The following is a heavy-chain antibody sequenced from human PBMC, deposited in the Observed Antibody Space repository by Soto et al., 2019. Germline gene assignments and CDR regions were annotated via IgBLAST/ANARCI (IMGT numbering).Heavy chain of an antibody. CDR3: AKTPGYCSGSSCYFYFDC. CDR1: GFAFSSYA. J-gene: IGHJ4*02. V-gene: IGHV3-23*01. Sequence: PGGSLRLSCAASGFAFSSYAMSWVRQAPGKGLEWVSGISGSGGSTYYADSVKGRFSISRDNSKHTLYLQVSSLRAEDTAVYYCAKTPGYCSGSSCYFYFDCWGQGTLVTVSS. D-gene: IGHD2-15*01. CDR2: ISGSGGST.